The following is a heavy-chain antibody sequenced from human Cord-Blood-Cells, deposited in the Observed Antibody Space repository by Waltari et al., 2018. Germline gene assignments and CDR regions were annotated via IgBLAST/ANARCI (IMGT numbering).Heavy chain of an antibody. D-gene: IGHD1-26*01. CDR2: ISSSSSYI. Sequence: EVQLVKSGGGLVKLGGSLRLSCAASGFTFSSHSMPWVGQAPGKGLEWVSSISSSSSYIYYADSVKGRFTISRDNAKNSLYLQMNSLRAEDTAVYYCARDQDGGSYFDYWGQGTLVTVSS. V-gene: IGHV3-21*01. J-gene: IGHJ4*02. CDR3: ARDQDGGSYFDY. CDR1: GFTFSSHS.